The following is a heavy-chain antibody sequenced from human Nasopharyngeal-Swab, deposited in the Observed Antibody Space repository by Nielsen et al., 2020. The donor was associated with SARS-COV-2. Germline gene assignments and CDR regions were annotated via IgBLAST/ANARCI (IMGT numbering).Heavy chain of an antibody. CDR3: ERMVRSGWPLIHYYYGMDV. Sequence: RQAPGKALEWLAHIFSNDEKSYSTSLKSRLTISKDTSKSQVVLTMTNMDPVDTATYYCERMVRSGWPLIHYYYGMDVWGQGTTVTVSS. CDR2: IFSNDEK. V-gene: IGHV2-26*01. J-gene: IGHJ6*02. D-gene: IGHD6-19*01.